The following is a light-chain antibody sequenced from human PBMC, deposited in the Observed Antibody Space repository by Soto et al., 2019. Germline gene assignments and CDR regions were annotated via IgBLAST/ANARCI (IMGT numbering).Light chain of an antibody. CDR2: GAS. CDR3: QQYGSYPLT. J-gene: IGKJ4*01. Sequence: EIVLTQSPGILSLSPGERATLSCRASQSVSSSYLAWYQQKPGQAPRLLIYGASSRATGIPDRFSGSGSGTDFTLTISRLEPEDFEVYYCQQYGSYPLTFGGGTKVDIK. V-gene: IGKV3-20*01. CDR1: QSVSSSY.